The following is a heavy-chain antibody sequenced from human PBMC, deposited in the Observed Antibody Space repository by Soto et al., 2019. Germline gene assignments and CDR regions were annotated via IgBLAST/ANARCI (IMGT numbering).Heavy chain of an antibody. D-gene: IGHD3-10*01. V-gene: IGHV1-3*01. J-gene: IGHJ6*03. Sequence: ASVKVSCKASGYTFTSYAMHWVRQAPGQRLEWMGWINAGNGNTKYSQKFRGRVTITRDTSASTAYMELSSLRSEDTAVYYCARGARGVIPYYYYYMDVWGKGTTVTVSS. CDR2: INAGNGNT. CDR3: ARGARGVIPYYYYYMDV. CDR1: GYTFTSYA.